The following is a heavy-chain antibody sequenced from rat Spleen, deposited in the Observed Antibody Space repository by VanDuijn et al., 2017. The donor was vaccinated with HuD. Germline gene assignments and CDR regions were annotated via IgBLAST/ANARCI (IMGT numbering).Heavy chain of an antibody. CDR3: SPMPGYNLDQ. V-gene: IGHV5-31*01. D-gene: IGHD1-4*01. CDR1: GITFNNYW. J-gene: IGHJ2*01. Sequence: EVQLVESGGGRVQPGRSLRLSCVASGITFNNYWMTWIRQAPGKGLEWVASISNIGDTYYSDSVKGRFSISRDNAKSTLYLQMNSLRSEDTATYDCSPMPGYNLDQWGQGVMVTASS. CDR2: ISNIGDT.